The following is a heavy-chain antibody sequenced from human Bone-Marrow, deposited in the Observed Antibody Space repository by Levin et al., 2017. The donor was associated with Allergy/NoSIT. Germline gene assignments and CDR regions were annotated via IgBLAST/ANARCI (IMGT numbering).Heavy chain of an antibody. D-gene: IGHD3-22*01. J-gene: IGHJ4*02. CDR2: ISGGGGST. V-gene: IGHV3-23*01. CDR3: AKRLGFYDSSRYYYFDF. Sequence: GGSLRLSCPASGFTFSSYAMSWVRQAPGKGLEWVSAISGGGGSTSYADSVKGRFTISRDNSKNTLYLQMNSLRAEDTAIYYCAKRLGFYDSSRYYYFDFWGQGTLVTVSS. CDR1: GFTFSSYA.